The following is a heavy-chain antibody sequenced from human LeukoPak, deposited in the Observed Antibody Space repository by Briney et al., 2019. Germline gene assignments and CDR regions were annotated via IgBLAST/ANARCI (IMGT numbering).Heavy chain of an antibody. CDR3: ARDLEAGLLCSSTSCRSQTYNWFDP. D-gene: IGHD2-2*01. Sequence: SETLSLTCAVYGGSFSGYYWSWIRQPPGKGLEWIGEINHSGSTNYNPSLKSRVTISVDTSKNQFSLKLSSVTAADTAVYYCARDLEAGLLCSSTSCRSQTYNWFDPWGQGTLVTVSS. J-gene: IGHJ5*02. CDR1: GGSFSGYY. V-gene: IGHV4-34*01. CDR2: INHSGST.